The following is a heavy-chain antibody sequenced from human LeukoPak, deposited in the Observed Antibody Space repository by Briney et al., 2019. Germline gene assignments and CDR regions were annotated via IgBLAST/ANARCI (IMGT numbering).Heavy chain of an antibody. V-gene: IGHV4-34*01. Sequence: SETLSLTCAVYGGSFSGYYWSWIRQPPGKGLEWFGEINHSGSTNYNPSLKSRVTISVDTSKNQFSLKLSSVTAADTAVYYCARQRDFWSQYYFDYWGQGTLVTVSS. J-gene: IGHJ4*02. CDR1: GGSFSGYY. D-gene: IGHD3-3*01. CDR3: ARQRDFWSQYYFDY. CDR2: INHSGST.